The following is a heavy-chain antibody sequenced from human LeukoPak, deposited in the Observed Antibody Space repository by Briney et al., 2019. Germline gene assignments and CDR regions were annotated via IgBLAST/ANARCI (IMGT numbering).Heavy chain of an antibody. Sequence: SETLSLTCAVYGGSFSGYYWSWIRQPPGKGLEWIGEINHSGSTNYNPSLKSRVTIPVDTSKNQFSLKLSSVTAADTAVYYCARGVVITMVRGVKKGDYYYGMDVWGQGTTVTVSS. J-gene: IGHJ6*02. V-gene: IGHV4-34*01. CDR2: INHSGST. CDR1: GGSFSGYY. CDR3: ARGVVITMVRGVKKGDYYYGMDV. D-gene: IGHD3-10*01.